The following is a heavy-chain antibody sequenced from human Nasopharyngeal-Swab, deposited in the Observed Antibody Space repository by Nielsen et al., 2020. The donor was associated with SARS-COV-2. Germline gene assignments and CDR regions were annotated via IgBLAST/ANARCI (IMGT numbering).Heavy chain of an antibody. Sequence: ESLKISCAASGFTFSSYWMSWVRQAPGTGLEWVANIKEDESEIYHVDSVKGRCTVSRDKAKNLLFLQMNSLRAEDTDVYYCARCTGGRSYDILTGYTYQYYCNDMDVWGQGTTVTVAS. CDR1: GFTFSSYW. J-gene: IGHJ6*02. D-gene: IGHD3-9*01. V-gene: IGHV3-7*01. CDR3: ARCTGGRSYDILTGYTYQYYCNDMDV. CDR2: IKEDESEI.